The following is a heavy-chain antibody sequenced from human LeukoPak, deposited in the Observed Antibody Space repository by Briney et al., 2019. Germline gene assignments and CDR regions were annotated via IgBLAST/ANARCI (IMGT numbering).Heavy chain of an antibody. V-gene: IGHV1-18*01. CDR3: ARYGLYSGSVPSPGY. Sequence: GASVKVSCKASGYTFTSYGISWVRQAPGQGLEWMGWISAYNGNTNYAQKLQGRVTMTTDTSTSTAYMELRSLRSDDTAVYYCARYGLYSGSVPSPGYWGQGTLVTVSS. D-gene: IGHD1-26*01. J-gene: IGHJ4*02. CDR2: ISAYNGNT. CDR1: GYTFTSYG.